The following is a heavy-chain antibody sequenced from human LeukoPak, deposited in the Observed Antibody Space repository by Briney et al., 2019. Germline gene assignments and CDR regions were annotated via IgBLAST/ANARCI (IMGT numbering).Heavy chain of an antibody. CDR3: ASGYSSGPVY. CDR2: ISSTSTTI. CDR1: GFTFSSSS. J-gene: IGHJ4*02. Sequence: GGSLRLSCAASGFTFSSSSMNWVRQAPGKGLEWVSYISSTSTTIYYADSVKGRFTISRDNAKNSLYLQMNSLRAEDTAVYYCASGYSSGPVYWGQGNLVTVSS. V-gene: IGHV3-48*04. D-gene: IGHD6-19*01.